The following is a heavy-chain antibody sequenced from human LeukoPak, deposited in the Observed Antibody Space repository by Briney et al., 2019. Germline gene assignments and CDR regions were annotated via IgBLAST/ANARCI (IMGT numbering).Heavy chain of an antibody. CDR3: ARDLTRTYYYGSGSYSDFDY. J-gene: IGHJ4*02. CDR1: GYTFTSYG. Sequence: GASVKVSCKPSGYTFTSYGISWVRQAPGQGLEWMGWISAYNGNTNYAQKLQGRVTMTTDTSTSTAYMELSSLRSEDTAVYYCARDLTRTYYYGSGSYSDFDYWGQGTLVTVSS. CDR2: ISAYNGNT. V-gene: IGHV1-18*01. D-gene: IGHD3-10*01.